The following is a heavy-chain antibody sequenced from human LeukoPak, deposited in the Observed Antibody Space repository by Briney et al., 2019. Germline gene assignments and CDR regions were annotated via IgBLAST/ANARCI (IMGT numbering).Heavy chain of an antibody. D-gene: IGHD3-22*01. J-gene: IGHJ4*02. CDR2: IVTVGDK. CDR3: ARGSQAYYYDSSGYSNFDY. Sequence: GASRRLSCPASGFTFSSYDMHWDRQSTGKVLDLPPAIVTVGDKYYPGSVKDRFTISIDNAKNSLYLQMNRLRAGDTAVYYCARGSQAYYYDSSGYSNFDYWGQGTLVTVSS. V-gene: IGHV3-13*01. CDR1: GFTFSSYD.